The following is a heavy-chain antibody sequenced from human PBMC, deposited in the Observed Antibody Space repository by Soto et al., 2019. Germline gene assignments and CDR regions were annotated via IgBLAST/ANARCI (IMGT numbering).Heavy chain of an antibody. Sequence: SLRLSCAASGFTFSSYGMHWVRQAPGKGLEWVAVIWYDGSNKYYADSVKGRFTISRDNSKNTLYLQMNSLRAEDTAVYYCARDLGGNSFPLYYFDYWGQGTLVTVSS. CDR3: ARDLGGNSFPLYYFDY. J-gene: IGHJ4*02. CDR1: GFTFSSYG. CDR2: IWYDGSNK. D-gene: IGHD2-21*02. V-gene: IGHV3-33*01.